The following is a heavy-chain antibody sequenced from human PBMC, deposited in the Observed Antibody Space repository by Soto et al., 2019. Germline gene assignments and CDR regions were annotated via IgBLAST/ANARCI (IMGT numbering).Heavy chain of an antibody. D-gene: IGHD5-18*01. V-gene: IGHV3-30*03. J-gene: IGHJ4*02. Sequence: QAHLVESGGGVVQPGRSLRLSCAASGFTFTSYGMHWVRQAPGTRLEWVAVISYDGGLQHYAYSVKGRFTISRDNSKNMVLLQMNSLRADDTAVYYCVSDRGYGHASVPYSWGQGTLVSVSS. CDR2: ISYDGGLQ. CDR3: VSDRGYGHASVPYS. CDR1: GFTFTSYG.